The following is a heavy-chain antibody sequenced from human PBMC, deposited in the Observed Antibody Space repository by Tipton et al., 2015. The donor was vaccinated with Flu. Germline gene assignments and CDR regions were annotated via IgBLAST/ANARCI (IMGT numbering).Heavy chain of an antibody. CDR1: GGSLSSCGYY. V-gene: IGHV4-31*03. CDR2: IYYSGST. J-gene: IGHJ4*02. CDR3: ARRSCSGGTCYYFDY. Sequence: TLSLTCIVSGGSLSSCGYYWSWIRQHPGKGLEWIGYIYYSGSTYYNPSLKSRVTISLDTSKNEFSLTVSSVSAADTAVYYCARRSCSGGTCYYFDYWGKGTLVTVSS. D-gene: IGHD2-15*01.